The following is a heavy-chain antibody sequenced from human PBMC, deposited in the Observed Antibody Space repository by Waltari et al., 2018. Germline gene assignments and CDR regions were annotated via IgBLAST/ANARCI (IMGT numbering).Heavy chain of an antibody. Sequence: QVQLQESGPGLVKPSQTLSLTCTVSGGSISSGGYYWSWIRQHPGKGLEWIGYIYHSGSTYYNPSRKSRVTISVDRSKNQFSLKLSSVTAADTAVYYCARTYYYDSSLAYWGQGTLVTVSS. J-gene: IGHJ4*02. D-gene: IGHD3-22*01. CDR2: IYHSGST. CDR1: GGSISSGGYY. V-gene: IGHV4-31*03. CDR3: ARTYYYDSSLAY.